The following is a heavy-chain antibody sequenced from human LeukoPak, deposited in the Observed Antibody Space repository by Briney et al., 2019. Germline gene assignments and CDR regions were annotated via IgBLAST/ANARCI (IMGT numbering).Heavy chain of an antibody. V-gene: IGHV4-34*01. D-gene: IGHD4-17*01. CDR3: ARGKRSVFDY. Sequence: PSETLSLTCAAYGGSFSGYYWSWIRQPPGKGLEWIGEINHSGSTNYNPSLKSRVTISVDTSKNQFSLKLSSVTAADTAVYYCARGKRSVFDYWGQGTLVTVSS. CDR2: INHSGST. CDR1: GGSFSGYY. J-gene: IGHJ4*02.